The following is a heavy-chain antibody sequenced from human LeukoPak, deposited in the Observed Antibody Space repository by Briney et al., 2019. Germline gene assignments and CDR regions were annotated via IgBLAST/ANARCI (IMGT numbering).Heavy chain of an antibody. CDR1: GYTFTSYG. J-gene: IGHJ4*02. V-gene: IGHV1-18*01. CDR2: ISAYNGNT. Sequence: ASVKVSCKASGYTFTSYGISWVRQAPGQGLEWMGWISAYNGNTNYARKLQGRVTMTTDTSTSTAYMELRSLRSDDTAVYYCARDLVVVVPAANPRFDYWGQGTLVTVSS. CDR3: ARDLVVVVPAANPRFDY. D-gene: IGHD2-2*01.